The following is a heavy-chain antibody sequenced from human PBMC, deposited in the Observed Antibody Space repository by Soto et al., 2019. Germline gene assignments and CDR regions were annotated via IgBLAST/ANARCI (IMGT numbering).Heavy chain of an antibody. CDR2: ISSSSSTI. CDR3: ARVEWELIPYGMDV. D-gene: IGHD1-26*01. J-gene: IGHJ6*02. Sequence: PGGSLRLSCAASGFTFSSYSMNWVRQAPGKGLEWVSYISSSSSTIYYADSVKGRFTISRDNAKNSLYLQMNSLRDEDTAVYYCARVEWELIPYGMDVWGQGTTVTVSS. V-gene: IGHV3-48*02. CDR1: GFTFSSYS.